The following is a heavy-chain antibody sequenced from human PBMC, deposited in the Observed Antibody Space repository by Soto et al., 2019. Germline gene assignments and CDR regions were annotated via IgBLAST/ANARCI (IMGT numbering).Heavy chain of an antibody. CDR1: GYILSDYC. V-gene: IGHV1-2*02. CDR2: MKPDDGGP. D-gene: IGHD5-12*01. CDR3: VRDLRRQWRRLDPESYTGMDV. J-gene: IGHJ6*02. Sequence: ASVRVSCKSSGYILSDYCIHWVRQAPGQGLEWLGWMKPDDGGPNYAQNFQGRVIMTRDTSTDTDYMELTRLTSDDTAVYFCVRDLRRQWRRLDPESYTGMDVWGQGTTVTVSS.